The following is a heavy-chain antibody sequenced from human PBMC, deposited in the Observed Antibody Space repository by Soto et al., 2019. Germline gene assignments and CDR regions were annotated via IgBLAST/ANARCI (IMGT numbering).Heavy chain of an antibody. J-gene: IGHJ4*02. CDR2: VNHSGST. Sequence: PSETLSLTCAVYGGSFSGYYWTWIRQPPGKGLEWIGEVNHSGSTKYNSSLGSRVTISADSSKNQFPLKLWSVTAADTAVYFCARGIRTTQTFHGGAPDEYYFDSWGQGTPVTVSS. CDR3: ARGIRTTQTFHGGAPDEYYFDS. CDR1: GGSFSGYY. D-gene: IGHD1-1*01. V-gene: IGHV4-34*01.